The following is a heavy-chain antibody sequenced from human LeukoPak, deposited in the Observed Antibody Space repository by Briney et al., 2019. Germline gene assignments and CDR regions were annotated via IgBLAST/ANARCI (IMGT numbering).Heavy chain of an antibody. CDR2: IYYSGST. CDR3: ARQPYCTNGVCYPAFDI. CDR1: GGSISSGGYY. J-gene: IGHJ3*02. D-gene: IGHD2-8*01. V-gene: IGHV4-31*03. Sequence: TSETLSLTCTVSGGSISSGGYYWSWIRQHPGKGLEWIVYIYYSGSTYYNPSLKSRVTISVDTSKNQFSLELCSVTAADTAVYYCARQPYCTNGVCYPAFDIWGQGTMVTVSS.